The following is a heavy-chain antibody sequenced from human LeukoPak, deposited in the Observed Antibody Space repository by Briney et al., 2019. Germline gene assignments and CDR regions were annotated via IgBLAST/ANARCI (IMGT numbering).Heavy chain of an antibody. CDR1: GGSINSHSYY. CDR2: VCYDGTS. D-gene: IGHD5-24*01. V-gene: IGHV4-39*01. Sequence: SETLSLTCTVSGGSINSHSYYWGWIRQPPGKGLEWIGSVCYDGTSYSNPSLKSRAAVFVDTSRDQFSLDLSFVTAADTALYYCVRHISTNTGYFDSCGQGTLVSVSS. J-gene: IGHJ4*02. CDR3: VRHISTNTGYFDS.